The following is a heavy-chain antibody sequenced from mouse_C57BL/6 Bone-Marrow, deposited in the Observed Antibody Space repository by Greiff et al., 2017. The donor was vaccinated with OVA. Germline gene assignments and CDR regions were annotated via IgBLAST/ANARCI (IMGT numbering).Heavy chain of an antibody. D-gene: IGHD3-2*02. V-gene: IGHV5-9-1*02. Sequence: EVKLMESGAGLVKPGGSLKLSCAASGFTFSSYAMSWVRQTPEKRLEWVAYISSGGDYIYYADTVKGRFTISRDNARNTLYLQMSSLKSEDTAMYYCTREGRSSGSWFAYWGQGTLVTVSA. J-gene: IGHJ3*01. CDR2: ISSGGDYI. CDR3: TREGRSSGSWFAY. CDR1: GFTFSSYA.